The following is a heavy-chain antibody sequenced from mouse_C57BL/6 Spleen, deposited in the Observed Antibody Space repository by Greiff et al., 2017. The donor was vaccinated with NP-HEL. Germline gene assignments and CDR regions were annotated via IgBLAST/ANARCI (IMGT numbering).Heavy chain of an antibody. D-gene: IGHD2-12*01. CDR1: GYTFTDYY. CDR2: INPNNGGT. J-gene: IGHJ4*01. Sequence: EVQLQQSGPELVKPGASVKISCKASGYTFTDYYMNWVKQSHGKSLEWIGDINPNNGGTSYNQKFKGKATLTVDKSSSTAYMELRSLTSEDSAVYYCARSGPYSQYYYAMDYWGQGTSVTVSS. V-gene: IGHV1-26*01. CDR3: ARSGPYSQYYYAMDY.